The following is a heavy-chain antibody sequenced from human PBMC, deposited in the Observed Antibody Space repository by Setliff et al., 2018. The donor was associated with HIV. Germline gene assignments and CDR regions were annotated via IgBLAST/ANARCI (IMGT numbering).Heavy chain of an antibody. D-gene: IGHD6-6*01. CDR1: GGSISSYY. J-gene: IGHJ4*02. CDR2: INHSGTT. Sequence: SETLSLTCTVSGGSISSYYWNWIRQFPGKSLEWIGEINHSGTTNYSPSFKSRLNISVDVSKNQFSLRLASLSAADTAAYYCARRYSSSSTGFDYWGQGTLVTVS. CDR3: ARRYSSSSTGFDY. V-gene: IGHV4-34*01.